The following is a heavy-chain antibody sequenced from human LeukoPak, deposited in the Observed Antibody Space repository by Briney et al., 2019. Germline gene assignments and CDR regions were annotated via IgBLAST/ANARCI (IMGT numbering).Heavy chain of an antibody. CDR1: GYSFTSYW. J-gene: IGHJ5*02. CDR2: IYPGGSDT. Sequence: GESLKISCKGSGYSFTSYWIGWVRQMPGKGLEWMGIIYPGGSDTRYSPPFQGQVTISADKSISTAYLQWSSLKASDTAMYYCARHPGLGVVVPAARPGGFDPWGQGTLVTVSS. D-gene: IGHD2-2*01. V-gene: IGHV5-51*01. CDR3: ARHPGLGVVVPAARPGGFDP.